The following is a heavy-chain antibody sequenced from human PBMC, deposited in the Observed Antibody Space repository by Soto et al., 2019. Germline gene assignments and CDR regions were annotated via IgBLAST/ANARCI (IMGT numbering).Heavy chain of an antibody. D-gene: IGHD1-26*01. CDR2: MSSDGSKI. V-gene: IGHV3-30*18. J-gene: IGHJ4*02. CDR3: AKDEGVGGTLGLFDY. CDR1: GFDFTYDA. Sequence: QVQLVESGGGAVQPGESLRLSCVASGFDFTYDAMHWVRQTPSKGLESVAVMSSDGSKIHHTDSVKGRFTISRDNSKNTLYLQMNSLRKEDTSVYFCAKDEGVGGTLGLFDYWGQGTLVSVSS.